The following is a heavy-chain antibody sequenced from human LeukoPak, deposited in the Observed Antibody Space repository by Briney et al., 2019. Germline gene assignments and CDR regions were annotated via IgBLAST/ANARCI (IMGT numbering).Heavy chain of an antibody. D-gene: IGHD6-19*01. J-gene: IGHJ4*02. V-gene: IGHV3-9*01. Sequence: GRSLRLSCAASGFTFDDYAMHWVRQAPGKGLEWVSGISWNSGSIGYADSVKGRFTISRDNAKNSLYLQMNSLRAEGTALYYCAKDKAAVAGTFDYWGQGTLVTVSS. CDR3: AKDKAAVAGTFDY. CDR1: GFTFDDYA. CDR2: ISWNSGSI.